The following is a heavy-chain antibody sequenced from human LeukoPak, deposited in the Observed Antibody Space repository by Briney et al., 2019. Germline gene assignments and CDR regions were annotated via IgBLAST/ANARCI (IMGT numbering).Heavy chain of an antibody. CDR2: ISGSGDSV. CDR3: VRDFWATNYYYGMDV. J-gene: IGHJ6*02. CDR1: GFIFRNYA. V-gene: IGHV3-23*01. D-gene: IGHD3-3*01. Sequence: GGSLRLSCAGSGFIFRNYAMAWVRQAPGKGLECVSAISGSGDSVRHADSVQGRFIISRDNSKSTLYLQMDNLRAEDTALYYCVRDFWATNYYYGMDVWGQGTTVTVSS.